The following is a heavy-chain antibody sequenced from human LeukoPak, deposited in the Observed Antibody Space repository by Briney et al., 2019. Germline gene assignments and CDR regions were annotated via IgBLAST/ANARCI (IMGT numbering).Heavy chain of an antibody. V-gene: IGHV4-59*08. D-gene: IGHD5-18*01. CDR1: GGSLSSYY. CDR3: ATQAGGYSSGSFDY. Sequence: PSETLSLTCTVSGGSLSSYYWNWIRQPTGKGLEWIGYIYYTGSTSYNPSLKSRVAMSVDTSKNQFSLQLSSVTAADTAVYYCATQAGGYSSGSFDYWGQGTLVTVSS. J-gene: IGHJ4*02. CDR2: IYYTGST.